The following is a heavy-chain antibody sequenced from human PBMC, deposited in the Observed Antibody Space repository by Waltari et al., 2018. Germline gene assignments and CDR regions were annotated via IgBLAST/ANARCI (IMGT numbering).Heavy chain of an antibody. J-gene: IGHJ4*02. V-gene: IGHV3-48*04. CDR3: ARGEYSLTY. CDR1: GFTFSSYS. CDR2: IRSSSDTI. Sequence: EVQLVESGGGLVQPGGSLRLSCAASGFTFSSYSMNWVRQAPGKGLEWISYIRSSSDTIYYADSVKGRFTISRDNAKNSLYLQMNSLRVEDTAVYYCARGEYSLTYWGQGTLATVPS. D-gene: IGHD6-6*01.